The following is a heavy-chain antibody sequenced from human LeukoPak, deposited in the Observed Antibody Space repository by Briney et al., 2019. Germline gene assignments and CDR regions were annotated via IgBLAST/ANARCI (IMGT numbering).Heavy chain of an antibody. V-gene: IGHV4-38-2*02. CDR1: GHSIINSYY. D-gene: IGHD2-21*01. CDR2: IYHSGST. Sequence: SETLSLTCTVSGHSIINSYYWGWIRQPPGKGLEWIGSIYHSGSTYYNPSLKSRLTISIDTSKNQFSLKLSSVTAADTAVYYCARVVPTIRFDPWGQGTLVTVSS. J-gene: IGHJ5*02. CDR3: ARVVPTIRFDP.